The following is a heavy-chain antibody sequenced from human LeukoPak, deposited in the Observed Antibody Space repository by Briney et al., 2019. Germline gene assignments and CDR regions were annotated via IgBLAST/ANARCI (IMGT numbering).Heavy chain of an antibody. Sequence: SETLSLTCAVYGGSFSGYYWSWIRQPPGKGLEWIGEINHSGSTNYNPSLKSRVTISVDTSKNQFSLKLSSVTAADTAVYYCARVGGRYSPLGYWGQGTLVTVSS. V-gene: IGHV4-34*01. J-gene: IGHJ4*02. CDR3: ARVGGRYSPLGY. CDR2: INHSGST. D-gene: IGHD3-16*02. CDR1: GGSFSGYY.